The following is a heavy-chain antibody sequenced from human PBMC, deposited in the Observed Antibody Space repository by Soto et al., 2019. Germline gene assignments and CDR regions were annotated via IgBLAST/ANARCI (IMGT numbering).Heavy chain of an antibody. CDR3: ARVAAAGDSNYFDY. Sequence: QVQLVESGGGMVQPGRSLRLSCAASGFTFSSYAMHWVRQAPGKGLEWVAVISYDGSNKYYADSVKGRFTISRDNSKNTRYLQMNSLRAEDTAVYYCARVAAAGDSNYFDYWGQGTLVTVSS. CDR2: ISYDGSNK. J-gene: IGHJ4*02. CDR1: GFTFSSYA. D-gene: IGHD6-13*01. V-gene: IGHV3-30-3*01.